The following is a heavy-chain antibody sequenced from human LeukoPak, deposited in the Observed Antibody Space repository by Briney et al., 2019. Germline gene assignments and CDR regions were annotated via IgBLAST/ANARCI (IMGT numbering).Heavy chain of an antibody. J-gene: IGHJ5*02. V-gene: IGHV4-59*08. D-gene: IGHD5-18*01. CDR1: GGSFSNYY. CDR2: IYYSGST. Sequence: KPSETLSLTCTVSGGSFSNYYWSWIRQPPGKGLEWIGYIYYSGSTNYNPSLKSRVTISVDTSKNQFSLNLSSVTAADTAVYYCARHPTALVSYGFDPWGQGTLVTVSS. CDR3: ARHPTALVSYGFDP.